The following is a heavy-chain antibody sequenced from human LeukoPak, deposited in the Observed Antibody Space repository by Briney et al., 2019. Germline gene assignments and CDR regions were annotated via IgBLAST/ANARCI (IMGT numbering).Heavy chain of an antibody. CDR2: IYYSGST. CDR1: GYSISSGYY. CDR3: ARGRYTMVRGVIGRDTDYYYYSYMDV. D-gene: IGHD3-10*01. Sequence: SETLSLTCTVSGYSISSGYYWGWIRQPPGKGLEWIGSIYYSGSTYYNPSLKSRVTISVDTSKNQFSLQPNSVTPEDTAVYYCARGRYTMVRGVIGRDTDYYYYSYMDVWGKGTTVTISS. V-gene: IGHV4-38-2*02. J-gene: IGHJ6*03.